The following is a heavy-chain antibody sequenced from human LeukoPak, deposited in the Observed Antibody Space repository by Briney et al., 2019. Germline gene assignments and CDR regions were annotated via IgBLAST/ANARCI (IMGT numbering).Heavy chain of an antibody. J-gene: IGHJ5*01. D-gene: IGHD2-8*01. Sequence: PGGSLRLSCAASGFSLRNYGMHWVRQAPGKGLEYVSAISSEGIGGSTYFADSVKGRFTISRDNSKNTLHLQVASLTIEVMAVYYCARNGCPKGVCLDSWGHGTLVSVSS. CDR2: ISSEGIGGST. CDR3: ARNGCPKGVCLDS. V-gene: IGHV3-64*02. CDR1: GFSLRNYG.